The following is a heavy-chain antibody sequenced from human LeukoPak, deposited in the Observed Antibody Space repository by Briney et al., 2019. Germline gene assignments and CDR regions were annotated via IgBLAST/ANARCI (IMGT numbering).Heavy chain of an antibody. CDR1: GFTVSSNY. D-gene: IGHD3-10*01. CDR2: IYSGGSR. Sequence: PGGSLRLSCAASGFTVSSNYMSWVRQAPGKGLEWVSVIYSGGSRYYADSVKGRFTISRDNSKNTMYLQMNSLRAEDTAVYYCARVKYGSGSLMYYYYYMDVWGKGTTVTISS. J-gene: IGHJ6*03. CDR3: ARVKYGSGSLMYYYYYMDV. V-gene: IGHV3-53*01.